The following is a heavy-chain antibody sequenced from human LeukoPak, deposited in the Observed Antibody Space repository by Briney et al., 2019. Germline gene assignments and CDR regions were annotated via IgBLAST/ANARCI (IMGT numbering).Heavy chain of an antibody. D-gene: IGHD2-8*01. CDR2: INHSGST. CDR1: GGSFSGYY. CDR3: ARGRNCTNGVCYLDY. Sequence: SETLSLTCAVYGGSFSGYYWSWIRQPPGKGLEWIGEINHSGSTNYNPSLKGRVTISVDTSKNQFSLKLSSVTAADTAVYYCARGRNCTNGVCYLDYWGQGTLVTVSS. V-gene: IGHV4-34*01. J-gene: IGHJ4*02.